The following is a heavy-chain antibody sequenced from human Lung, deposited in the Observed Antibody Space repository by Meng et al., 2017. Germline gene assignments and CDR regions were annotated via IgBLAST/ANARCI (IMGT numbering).Heavy chain of an antibody. J-gene: IGHJ4*02. CDR2: INRSGST. Sequence: PAEKGVWWGGEINRSGSTKYNPSLESRATISVDTSESNLSLELSCVTAADSAVYYCARGPTTMAHDFDYWGQGTLVTVSS. CDR3: ARGPTTMAHDFDY. D-gene: IGHD4-11*01. V-gene: IGHV4-34*01.